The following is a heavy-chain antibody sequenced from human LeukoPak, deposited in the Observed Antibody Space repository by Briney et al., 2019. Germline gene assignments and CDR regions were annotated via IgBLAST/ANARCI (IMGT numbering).Heavy chain of an antibody. V-gene: IGHV4-30-4*01. CDR3: ARGDYYGSGSYYYYYGMDV. J-gene: IGHJ6*02. D-gene: IGHD3-10*01. CDR1: GGSISSGDYY. Sequence: PSETLSLTCTVSGGSISSGDYYWSWIRQPPGKGLEWFGYIYYSGSTYYNPSLKSRVTISVDTSKNQFSLKLSSVTAADTAVYYCARGDYYGSGSYYYYYGMDVWGQGTTVTVSS. CDR2: IYYSGST.